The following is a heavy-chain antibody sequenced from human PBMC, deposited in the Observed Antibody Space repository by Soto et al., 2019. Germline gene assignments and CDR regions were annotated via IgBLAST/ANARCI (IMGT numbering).Heavy chain of an antibody. CDR1: GDSLNDYY. CDR2: INPNSGVT. Sequence: QVQLVQSGAEVRKPGASVTVSCRSSGDSLNDYYIHWVRQAPGQGLEWMGWINPNSGVTKYAQKFKGWVSMTRDTSIRTVYMQLSRLRSDDTAVYYCARESGGATATLDYSYFYMDVWGTGTTVTVSS. V-gene: IGHV1-2*04. J-gene: IGHJ6*03. D-gene: IGHD5-12*01. CDR3: ARESGGATATLDYSYFYMDV.